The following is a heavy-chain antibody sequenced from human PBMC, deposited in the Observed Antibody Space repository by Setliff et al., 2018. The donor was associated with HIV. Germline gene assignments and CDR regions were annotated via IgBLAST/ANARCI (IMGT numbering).Heavy chain of an antibody. V-gene: IGHV1-69*02. Sequence: SVKVSCKASRSTFNSHTINWVRQAPGQGLDWMGRIIPILGVANYAQRFQGKVTITADKSTGTAYMELTSLRFDDTAMYYCVRGVQSPPHYSYYYMDVWGEGTMVTVS. CDR1: RSTFNSHT. CDR3: VRGVQSPPHYSYYYMDV. J-gene: IGHJ6*03. D-gene: IGHD3-3*01. CDR2: IIPILGVA.